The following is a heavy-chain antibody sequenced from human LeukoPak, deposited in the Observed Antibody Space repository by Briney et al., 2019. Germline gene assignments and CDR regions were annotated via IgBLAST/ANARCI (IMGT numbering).Heavy chain of an antibody. Sequence: PVEVSCKASGGPFTSYAISWVRQAPGQGLEWMGRILPIFGTANYAKKFQGRVTITPDQSTSPAYMDLCSLRSEDPAVYSCARANNYYEVSGYFYCGQGALVTVSS. D-gene: IGHD3-22*01. CDR3: ARANNYYEVSGYFY. CDR2: ILPIFGTA. CDR1: GGPFTSYA. V-gene: IGHV1-69*15. J-gene: IGHJ4*02.